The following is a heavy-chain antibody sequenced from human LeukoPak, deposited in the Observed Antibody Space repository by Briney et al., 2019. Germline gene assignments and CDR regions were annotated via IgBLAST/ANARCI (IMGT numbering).Heavy chain of an antibody. CDR1: GYTLTELS. CDR2: FDPEDGET. Sequence: ASVKVSCKVSGYTLTELSMHWVRQAPGKGLGGMGGFDPEDGETIYAQKFQGRVTMTEDTSTDTAYMELSSLRSEDTAVYYCATDFGGNNWFDPWGQGTLVTVSS. V-gene: IGHV1-24*01. J-gene: IGHJ5*02. D-gene: IGHD3-3*01. CDR3: ATDFGGNNWFDP.